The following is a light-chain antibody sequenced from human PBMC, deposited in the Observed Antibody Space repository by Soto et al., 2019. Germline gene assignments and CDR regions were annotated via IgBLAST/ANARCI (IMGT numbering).Light chain of an antibody. Sequence: QSALTQPASVSESPGQSITISCTGTSSDVGASDFVSWYQQHPGKAPELIIYEISNRPSGVSSRSSGSKSGNTASLTISGLQAEDESDYYCSSYTTSHTLVFGGGTKVTVL. CDR3: SSYTTSHTLV. CDR1: SSDVGASDF. CDR2: EIS. V-gene: IGLV2-14*01. J-gene: IGLJ2*01.